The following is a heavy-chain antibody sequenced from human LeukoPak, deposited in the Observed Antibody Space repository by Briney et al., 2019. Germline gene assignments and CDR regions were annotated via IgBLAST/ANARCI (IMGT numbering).Heavy chain of an antibody. V-gene: IGHV3-30*18. D-gene: IGHD2-15*01. Sequence: GGSLRLSCAASGFTFSSYGMHWVRQAPGKGLEWVAVISYDGSNKYYADPVKGRFTISRDNSKNTLYLQMNSLRAEDTAVYYCAKASFTIVVVVAAFDIWGQGTMVTVSS. J-gene: IGHJ3*02. CDR2: ISYDGSNK. CDR1: GFTFSSYG. CDR3: AKASFTIVVVVAAFDI.